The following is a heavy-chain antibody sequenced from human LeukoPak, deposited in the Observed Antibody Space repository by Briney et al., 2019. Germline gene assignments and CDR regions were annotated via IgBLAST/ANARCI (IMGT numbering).Heavy chain of an antibody. D-gene: IGHD1-1*01. CDR2: INHSGST. J-gene: IGHJ3*02. CDR3: ATTSDSHDAFDI. CDR1: GGSFSGYY. V-gene: IGHV4-34*01. Sequence: SETLSLTCAVYGGSFSGYYWSWIRQPPGKGLEWIGGINHSGSTNYNPSLKSRVTISVDTSKNQFSLKLSSVTAADTAVYYCATTSDSHDAFDIWGQGTMVTVSS.